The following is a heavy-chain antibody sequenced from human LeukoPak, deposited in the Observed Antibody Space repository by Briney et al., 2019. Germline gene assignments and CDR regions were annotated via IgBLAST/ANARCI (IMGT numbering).Heavy chain of an antibody. CDR2: IKSKTDCVTT. CDR3: TTDSSSWSRYYYYGIDF. V-gene: IGHV3-15*01. CDR1: GFTFSNAW. D-gene: IGHD6-13*01. J-gene: IGHJ6*02. Sequence: GGSLRLSCAASGFTFSNAWMSWVRQAPGKGLEWVGRIKSKTDCVTTDYAAPVNGRFTISRYDSKNTLYLQMNSLKTEDTAVYYCTTDSSSWSRYYYYGIDFWGQGTTVTVSS.